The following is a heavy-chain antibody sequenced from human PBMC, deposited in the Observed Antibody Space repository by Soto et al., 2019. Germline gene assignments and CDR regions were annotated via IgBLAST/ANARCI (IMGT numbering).Heavy chain of an antibody. Sequence: EVQLVESGGGLVQPGGSLRLSCAASGFTFSNYWMHWVRQAPGKGPVWVSRINTDGSTTNYADSVKVRFTISRDNAKNTLYLQTNSLGAEDTAGYYCARDLGGYASHWGQGTLVTVSS. CDR3: ARDLGGYASH. J-gene: IGHJ4*02. CDR1: GFTFSNYW. V-gene: IGHV3-74*01. D-gene: IGHD3-16*01. CDR2: INTDGSTT.